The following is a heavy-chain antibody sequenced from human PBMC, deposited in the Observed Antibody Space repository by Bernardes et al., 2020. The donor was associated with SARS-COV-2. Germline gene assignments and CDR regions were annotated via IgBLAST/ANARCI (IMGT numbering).Heavy chain of an antibody. V-gene: IGHV4-34*01. CDR3: ARQKMTSVDY. CDR2: INHSGST. D-gene: IGHD2-21*02. CDR1: CRSFSYYY. Sequence: SATLSPTFAVYCRSFSYYYCSWIRQPPGQGLELIGEINHSGSTKYNPSLNSRVTISIDRSKNQFSLKVRSVTAAETAVYYCARQKMTSVDYWGQGNLVTVSS. J-gene: IGHJ4*02.